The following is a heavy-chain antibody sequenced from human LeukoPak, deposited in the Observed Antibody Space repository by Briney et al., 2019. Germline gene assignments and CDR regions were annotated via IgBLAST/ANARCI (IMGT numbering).Heavy chain of an antibody. CDR1: GFTFTNYA. Sequence: GGSLRLSCAASGFTFTNYAMNWVRQAPGKGLEWVSTLSPSGADTYYADSVKGRFTISRDNTKNSLHLQMTRLRADDTAVYYCARGALDAYDSWGQGTPVTVSS. D-gene: IGHD5-24*01. CDR3: ARGALDAYDS. J-gene: IGHJ5*01. CDR2: LSPSGADT. V-gene: IGHV3-23*01.